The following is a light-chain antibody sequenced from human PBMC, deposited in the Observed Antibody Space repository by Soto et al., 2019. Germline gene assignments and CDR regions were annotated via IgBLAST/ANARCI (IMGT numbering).Light chain of an antibody. CDR3: QQYGFSPIS. V-gene: IGKV3-20*01. CDR1: QTITNDY. CDR2: DAS. Sequence: DIVLTQSPGTLSLSPGERGTLSCRASQTITNDYVAWYQHKDGQAPRLLIYDASTRATGIPDRFSGRGSGPEYTLTISRLEPEDFAVYSCQQYGFSPISFGHGTRLELK. J-gene: IGKJ5*01.